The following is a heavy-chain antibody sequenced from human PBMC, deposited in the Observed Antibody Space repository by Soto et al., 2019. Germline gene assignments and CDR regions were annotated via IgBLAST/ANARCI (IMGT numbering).Heavy chain of an antibody. Sequence: QVQLVESGGGVVQPGRSLRLSCAASGFTFNNYGMHWVRQAPGKGLEWVATISNDGSDKYYADSVKGRLTIARDNSKNTVYLQMNSLRAKETAVYYCAKDQGIAASHGIDWGQGTMVTVSS. D-gene: IGHD6-13*01. J-gene: IGHJ3*01. CDR1: GFTFNNYG. V-gene: IGHV3-30*18. CDR2: ISNDGSDK. CDR3: AKDQGIAASHGID.